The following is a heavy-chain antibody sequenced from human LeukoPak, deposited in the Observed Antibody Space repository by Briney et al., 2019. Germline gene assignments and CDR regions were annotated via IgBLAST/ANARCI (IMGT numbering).Heavy chain of an antibody. J-gene: IGHJ4*02. CDR1: GYTFTGYY. CDR2: INPNSGGT. CDR3: ARAQMVVVPAAIYY. D-gene: IGHD2-2*01. Sequence: ASVKVSCKASGYTFTGYYMHWVRQAPGQGLEWMGWINPNSGGTNYAQKFQGRATMTRDTSISTAYMELSRLRSDDTAVYYCARAQMVVVPAAIYYWGQGTLVTVSS. V-gene: IGHV1-2*02.